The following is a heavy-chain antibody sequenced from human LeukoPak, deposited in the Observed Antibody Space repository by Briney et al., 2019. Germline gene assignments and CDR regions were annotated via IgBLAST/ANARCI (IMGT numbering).Heavy chain of an antibody. CDR3: AKDRIYGGNAGGFDY. J-gene: IGHJ4*02. V-gene: IGHV3-23*01. CDR1: GFAFSSYA. D-gene: IGHD4-23*01. Sequence: GGSLRLSCTACGFAFSSYAMSWVRQAPGKGLEWVSAISGSGGSTYYADSVKGRFTISRDNSKNTLYLQMNSLRAEDTAVYYCAKDRIYGGNAGGFDYWGQGTLVTVSS. CDR2: ISGSGGST.